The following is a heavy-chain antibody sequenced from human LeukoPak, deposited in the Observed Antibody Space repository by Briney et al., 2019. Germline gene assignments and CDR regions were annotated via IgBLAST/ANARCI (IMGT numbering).Heavy chain of an antibody. V-gene: IGHV3-43D*03. J-gene: IGHJ4*02. CDR3: AKHYTPYSSGSGFFHY. CDR1: GFTFDDYA. Sequence: GGSLRLSCAASGFTFDDYAMHWVRQTPGKGLEWVSLINWNSGSTYYADSVKGRFTISRDNSKNSLYLQMDSLRAEDTALYYCAKHYTPYSSGSGFFHYWGQGTLVAVSS. D-gene: IGHD6-19*01. CDR2: INWNSGST.